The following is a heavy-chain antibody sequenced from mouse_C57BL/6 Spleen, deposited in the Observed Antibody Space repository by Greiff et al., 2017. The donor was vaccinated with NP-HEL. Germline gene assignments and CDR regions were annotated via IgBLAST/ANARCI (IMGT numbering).Heavy chain of an antibody. CDR1: GFTFSDYG. V-gene: IGHV5-17*01. CDR2: ISSGSSTI. J-gene: IGHJ4*01. CDR3: AAFIYYYGSRPDYYAMDY. Sequence: EVQGVESGGGLVKPGGSLKLSCAASGFTFSDYGMHWVRQAPEKGLEWVAYISSGSSTIYYADTVKGRFTISRDNAKNTLFLQMTSLGSEDTAMYYGAAFIYYYGSRPDYYAMDYWGQGTSVTVSS. D-gene: IGHD1-1*01.